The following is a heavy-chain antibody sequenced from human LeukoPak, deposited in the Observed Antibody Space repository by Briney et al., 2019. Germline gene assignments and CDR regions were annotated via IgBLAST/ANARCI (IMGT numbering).Heavy chain of an antibody. Sequence: GGSLRLSCAASGFTFSSYGMHWVRQAPGKGLGWVAVIWYDGSNKYYADSVKGRFTISRDNSKNTLYLQMNSLRAEDTAVYYCARDSWFGHYRFDYWGQETLATVSS. D-gene: IGHD3-10*01. CDR1: GFTFSSYG. CDR2: IWYDGSNK. CDR3: ARDSWFGHYRFDY. J-gene: IGHJ4*02. V-gene: IGHV3-33*01.